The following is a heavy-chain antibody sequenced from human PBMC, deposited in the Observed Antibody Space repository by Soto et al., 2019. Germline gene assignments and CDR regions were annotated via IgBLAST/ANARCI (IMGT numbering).Heavy chain of an antibody. CDR3: AKDQGKWELLRTDY. CDR2: ISYDGSNK. Sequence: GGSLRLSCAASGFTFSSYGMHWVRQAPGKGLEWVAVISYDGSNKYYADSVKGRFTISRDNSKNTLYLQMNSLRAEDTAVYYCAKDQGKWELLRTDYWGQGTLVTVSS. V-gene: IGHV3-30*18. J-gene: IGHJ4*02. CDR1: GFTFSSYG. D-gene: IGHD1-26*01.